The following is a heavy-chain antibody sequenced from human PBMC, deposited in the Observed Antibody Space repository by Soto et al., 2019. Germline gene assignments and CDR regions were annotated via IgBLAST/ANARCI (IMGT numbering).Heavy chain of an antibody. Sequence: ASVKVSCKASGYTFTSYAMHWVRQAPGQRLEWMGWINAGNGNTKYSQKFQGRVTITRDTSASTAYMELSSLRSEDTAVYYCARGNSYGKQVDYWGQGTLVTVSS. J-gene: IGHJ4*02. CDR1: GYTFTSYA. D-gene: IGHD5-18*01. V-gene: IGHV1-3*01. CDR2: INAGNGNT. CDR3: ARGNSYGKQVDY.